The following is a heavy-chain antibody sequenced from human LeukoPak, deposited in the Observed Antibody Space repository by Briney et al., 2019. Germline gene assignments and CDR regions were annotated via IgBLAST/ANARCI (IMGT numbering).Heavy chain of an antibody. J-gene: IGHJ3*02. CDR2: IYHPVDT. V-gene: IGHV4-38-2*02. D-gene: IGHD2-2*02. CDR1: GYSISSNYY. CDR3: AGVVVPAAIGYNDAFDI. Sequence: SETLSLTCIVSGYSISSNYYWAWIRQPPGKGLEWIGSIYHPVDTSYNPSLKSRITMSVDTSKNQFSLNLSSVTAADTAVYYCAGVVVPAAIGYNDAFDIWGQGTMVTVSS.